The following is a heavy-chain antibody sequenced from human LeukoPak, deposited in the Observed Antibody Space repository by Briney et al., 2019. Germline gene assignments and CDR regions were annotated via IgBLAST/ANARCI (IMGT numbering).Heavy chain of an antibody. J-gene: IGHJ4*02. Sequence: ASVKVSCKASGGTFSSYTISWVRQAPGQGLEWMGGIIPIFGTANYAQKFQGRVTITADESTSTAYMELSSLRSEDTAVYYCASALQLLPTYWGQGTLVTVSS. D-gene: IGHD4-11*01. CDR3: ASALQLLPTY. V-gene: IGHV1-69*01. CDR1: GGTFSSYT. CDR2: IIPIFGTA.